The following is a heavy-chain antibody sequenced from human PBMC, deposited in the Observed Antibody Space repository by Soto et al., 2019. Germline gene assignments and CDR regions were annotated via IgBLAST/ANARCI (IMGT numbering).Heavy chain of an antibody. J-gene: IGHJ4*02. CDR3: ATPLQARIEAAGTGYYFDY. CDR1: GFTFSSYG. Sequence: GGSLRLSCAASGFTFSSYGMHWVRQAPGKGLEWVAVISYDGSNKYYADSVKGRFTISRDNSKNTLYLQMNSLRAEDTAVYYCATPLQARIEAAGTGYYFDYWGQGTLVTVSS. CDR2: ISYDGSNK. D-gene: IGHD6-13*01. V-gene: IGHV3-30*03.